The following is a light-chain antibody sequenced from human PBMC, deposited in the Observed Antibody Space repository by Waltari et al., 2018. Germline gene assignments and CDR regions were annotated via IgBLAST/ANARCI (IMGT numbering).Light chain of an antibody. Sequence: IRMTQSPSSLSSSTGDRVTITCRASQAISSYVAWFQQKPVKAPKLLIYAASTLQSGVPSRCSGSGSGTDFTLPISCLQSEDFATYYCQQYYSSPKTFGQGTKVEIK. V-gene: IGKV1-8*01. CDR1: QAISSY. J-gene: IGKJ1*01. CDR2: AAS. CDR3: QQYYSSPKT.